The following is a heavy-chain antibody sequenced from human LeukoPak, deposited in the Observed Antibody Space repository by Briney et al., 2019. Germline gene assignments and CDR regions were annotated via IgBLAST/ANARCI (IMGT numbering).Heavy chain of an antibody. CDR2: INSDESTT. CDR1: GFTFSNYW. CDR3: ARDPGTAMGQALDY. V-gene: IGHV3-74*01. D-gene: IGHD5-18*01. J-gene: IGHJ4*02. Sequence: PGGSLRLSCAASGFTFSNYWMHWVRQAPGKGLVWVSRINSDESTTTYADSAKGRFTISRDNAKNTLYLQMNSLRAEDTAVYYCARDPGTAMGQALDYWGQGTLVTVSS.